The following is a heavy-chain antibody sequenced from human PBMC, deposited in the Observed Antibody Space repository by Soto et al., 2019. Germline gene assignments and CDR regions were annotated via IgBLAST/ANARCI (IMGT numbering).Heavy chain of an antibody. CDR3: TRGYCSGGSCYYEYYFDY. V-gene: IGHV3-7*03. CDR2: IKSDGSEK. D-gene: IGHD2-15*01. J-gene: IGHJ4*02. Sequence: GGSLRLSCAASGFTFSYHWMSWVRQAPGKGLECVAIIKSDGSEKFYVDSVEGRFTISRGNANNALFLQMSSLRAEDTAVYYCTRGYCSGGSCYYEYYFDYWGQGTLVTVSS. CDR1: GFTFSYHW.